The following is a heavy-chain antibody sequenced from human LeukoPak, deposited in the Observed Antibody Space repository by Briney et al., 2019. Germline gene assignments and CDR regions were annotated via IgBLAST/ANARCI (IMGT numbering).Heavy chain of an antibody. J-gene: IGHJ5*02. D-gene: IGHD3-10*01. Sequence: SVKVSCKASGGTFSSYAISWVRQAPGRGLEWMGGIIPIFGTANYAQKFQGRVTITADKSTSTAYMELSSLRSEDTAVYYCASSYYYGSGSYQASWFDPWGQGTLVTVSS. CDR2: IIPIFGTA. CDR3: ASSYYYGSGSYQASWFDP. CDR1: GGTFSSYA. V-gene: IGHV1-69*06.